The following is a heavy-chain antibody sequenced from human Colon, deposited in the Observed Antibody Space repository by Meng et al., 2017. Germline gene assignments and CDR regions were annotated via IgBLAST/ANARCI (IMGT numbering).Heavy chain of an antibody. V-gene: IGHV4-39*07. Sequence: GSLRLSCSVSGSMTGADSYYWGWIRQSPGKGLEWIRSHYYSGKTYYNPSLKSRVTISVDASKSQFSLKLTSVTAADTAVYFCGRAPDYWGQGTLVTVSS. CDR1: GSMTGADSYY. CDR3: GRAPDY. CDR2: HYYSGKT. J-gene: IGHJ4*02.